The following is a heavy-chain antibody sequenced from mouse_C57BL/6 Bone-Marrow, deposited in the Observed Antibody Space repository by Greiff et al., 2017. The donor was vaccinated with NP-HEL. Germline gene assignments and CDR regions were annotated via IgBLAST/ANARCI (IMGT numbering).Heavy chain of an antibody. V-gene: IGHV3-6*01. D-gene: IGHD1-1*01. CDR3: AREGYYYGSTN. CDR2: ISYDGSN. CDR1: GYSITSGYY. Sequence: EVHLVESGPGLVKPSQSLSLTCSVTGYSITSGYYWNWIRQFPGNKLEWMGYISYDGSNNYNPSLKNRISITRDTSKNQFFLKLNSVTTEDTATYYCAREGYYYGSTNWGQGTSVTVSS. J-gene: IGHJ4*01.